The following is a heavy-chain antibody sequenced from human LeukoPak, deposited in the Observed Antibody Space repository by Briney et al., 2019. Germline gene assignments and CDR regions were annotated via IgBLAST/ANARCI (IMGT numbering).Heavy chain of an antibody. CDR1: GGSISSYY. CDR3: ARLGGLRGTRAEYFQH. V-gene: IGHV4-59*08. D-gene: IGHD4-17*01. J-gene: IGHJ1*01. Sequence: SETLSLTCTVSGGSISSYYWSWIRQPPGKGLEWIGYIYYSGSTNYNPSLKSRVTISVDTSKNQFSLKLSSVTAADTAVYYCARLGGLRGTRAEYFQHWGQGTPVTVSS. CDR2: IYYSGST.